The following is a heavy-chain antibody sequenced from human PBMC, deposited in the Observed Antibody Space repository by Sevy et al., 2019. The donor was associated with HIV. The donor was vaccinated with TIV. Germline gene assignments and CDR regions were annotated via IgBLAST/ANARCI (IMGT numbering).Heavy chain of an antibody. CDR2: IWNDQINK. CDR1: GFTFNNYG. Sequence: GRSLRLSCAASGFTFNNYGMHWVRQAPGKGLEWVAVIWNDQINKHYADSVKGRFTISRDNSKNTLNLQMNSLRAEDTAVYYCASLPNNYYDTSGSSGDDAFDLWGRGTMVTVSS. D-gene: IGHD3-22*01. V-gene: IGHV3-33*03. J-gene: IGHJ3*01. CDR3: ASLPNNYYDTSGSSGDDAFDL.